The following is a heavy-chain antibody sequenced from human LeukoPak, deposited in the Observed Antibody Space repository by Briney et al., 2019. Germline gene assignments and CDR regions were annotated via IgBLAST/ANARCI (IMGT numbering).Heavy chain of an antibody. J-gene: IGHJ4*02. V-gene: IGHV1-69*13. CDR2: IIPIFGTT. Sequence: ASVKVSCKASGGTFSSYAITWVRQAPGQGLEWVGGIIPIFGTTKYAQKFQGRATITADASATTAYMELVSLTSGDTAVYYCAGDASSYGGKSWGEGYWGQGTRVTVSS. D-gene: IGHD4-17*01. CDR1: GGTFSSYA. CDR3: AGDASSYGGKSWGEGY.